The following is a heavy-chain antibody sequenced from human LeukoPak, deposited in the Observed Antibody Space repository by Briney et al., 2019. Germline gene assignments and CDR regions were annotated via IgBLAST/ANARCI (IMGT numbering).Heavy chain of an antibody. V-gene: IGHV1-18*01. D-gene: IGHD4-23*01. CDR1: GYPFASYG. J-gene: IGHJ2*01. CDR3: ARDHGGKVDRYFDL. CDR2: ISAYKGNT. Sequence: ASVKVSCKASGYPFASYGISWVRQAPGQGLEWMGWISAYKGNTNYAQKFQGRVTMTTDTSTSTAYMELRSLRSDDAAVYYCARDHGGKVDRYFDLWGRGTLVTVSS.